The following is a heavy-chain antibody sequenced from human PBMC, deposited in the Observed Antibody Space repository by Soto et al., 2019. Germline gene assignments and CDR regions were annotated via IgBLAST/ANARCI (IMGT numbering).Heavy chain of an antibody. J-gene: IGHJ4*02. Sequence: VASVKVSCKASGYTFTSYAMHWVRQAPGQRLEWMGWINAGNGNTKYSQKFQGRVTITRDTSASTAYMELSSLRSEDTAVYYCARNMVRGVIISHPSDYWGQGTLVTVSS. CDR2: INAGNGNT. CDR3: ARNMVRGVIISHPSDY. D-gene: IGHD3-10*01. CDR1: GYTFTSYA. V-gene: IGHV1-3*01.